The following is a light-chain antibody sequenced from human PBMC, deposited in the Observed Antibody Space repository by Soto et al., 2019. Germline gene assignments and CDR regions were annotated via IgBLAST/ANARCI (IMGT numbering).Light chain of an antibody. J-gene: IGLJ2*01. CDR2: DND. Sequence: QSVLTQPPSVSAAPGQKVTISCSGSTSDIGNNYVSWYQQFPGTAPKVLIYDNDNRPSGIPDRFSGSKSGTSATLGITGLQTGDEADYYCGTWDSSLSAVVFGGGTKLTVL. V-gene: IGLV1-51*01. CDR3: GTWDSSLSAVV. CDR1: TSDIGNNY.